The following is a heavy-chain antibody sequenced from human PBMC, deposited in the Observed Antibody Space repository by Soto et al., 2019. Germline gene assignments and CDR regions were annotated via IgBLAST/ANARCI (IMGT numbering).Heavy chain of an antibody. Sequence: GGSLRISFAASGFTLSSYAMSWGRQASGKGLEWVSVISGGGITHYANSVKGRFTISRDNSKNTVYLQMSTLGAEDTALYYCAKGTNYVGVFDSWGQGTLVTVSS. CDR1: GFTLSSYA. CDR2: ISGGGIT. D-gene: IGHD2-8*01. J-gene: IGHJ5*01. V-gene: IGHV3-23*01. CDR3: AKGTNYVGVFDS.